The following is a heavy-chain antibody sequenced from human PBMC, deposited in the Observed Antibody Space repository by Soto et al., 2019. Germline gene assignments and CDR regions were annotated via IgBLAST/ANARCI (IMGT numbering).Heavy chain of an antibody. V-gene: IGHV3-11*01. CDR2: ISSSGDTM. CDR3: AREYGYGWYYFDY. CDR1: GFTFSDYY. D-gene: IGHD6-19*01. J-gene: IGHJ4*02. Sequence: PGGSLRLSCAASGFTFSDYYMSWIRQAPGKGLEWVSYISSSGDTMYYADSVKGRFSISGDSAKTSLYLQMNSLRAEDAAVYYCAREYGYGWYYFDYWGQGTLVTVSS.